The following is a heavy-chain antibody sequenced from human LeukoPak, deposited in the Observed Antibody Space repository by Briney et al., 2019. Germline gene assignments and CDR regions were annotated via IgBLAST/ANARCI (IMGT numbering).Heavy chain of an antibody. CDR1: GGTFSSYA. V-gene: IGHV1-69*05. Sequence: SVKVSCKASGGTFSSYAISWVRQAPGQGLEWMGGIIPIFGTANYAQKFQGRVTITTDESTSTAYMELSSLRSEDTAVYYCARTPRHRRYFDYWGQGTLVTVSS. J-gene: IGHJ4*02. CDR3: ARTPRHRRYFDY. CDR2: IIPIFGTA.